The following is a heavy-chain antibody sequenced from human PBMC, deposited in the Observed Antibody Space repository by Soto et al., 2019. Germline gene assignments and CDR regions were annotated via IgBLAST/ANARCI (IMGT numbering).Heavy chain of an antibody. V-gene: IGHV3-30-3*01. CDR3: TRARTPYDFWRPTNDAFDI. D-gene: IGHD3-3*01. CDR1: GFTFSSYA. Sequence: GGSLRLSCAASGFTFSSYAMHWVRQAPGKGLEWVAVISYDGSNKYYADSVKGRFTISRDNSKNTLYLQMNSLRAEDTAVYYCTRARTPYDFWRPTNDAFDIWGQGTMVTVSS. CDR2: ISYDGSNK. J-gene: IGHJ3*02.